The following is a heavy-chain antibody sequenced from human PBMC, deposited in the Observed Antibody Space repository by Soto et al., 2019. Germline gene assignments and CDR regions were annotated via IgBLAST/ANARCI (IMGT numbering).Heavy chain of an antibody. CDR1: DDSSSSYK. J-gene: IGHJ6*02. Sequence: QVQLQESGPGLVKPSETLSLTCTVSDDSSSSYKWSWIRQPPGRRLEWIGYIDSNGGTSYNPSLQSRVTIAIHLPTKQFSLEPSSGTAADTAVYYCGRQGFGRLPGLVDLWGLGTTVTVSS. CDR3: GRQGFGRLPGLVDL. V-gene: IGHV4-59*08. CDR2: IDSNGGT. D-gene: IGHD3-10*01.